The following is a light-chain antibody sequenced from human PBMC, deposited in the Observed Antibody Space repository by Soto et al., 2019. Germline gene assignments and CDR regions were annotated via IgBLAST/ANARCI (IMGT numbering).Light chain of an antibody. CDR2: GAS. Sequence: ETVMTQSPGTLSVSLGERATLSCRASQSVSIHLAWYQQKPGQAPRLLIYGASSRATGIPDRFSGSGSGTDFTLTISGLEPEDSAVYYCQQYGNSRGTFGQGTKVDIK. J-gene: IGKJ1*01. CDR3: QQYGNSRGT. V-gene: IGKV3-20*01. CDR1: QSVSIH.